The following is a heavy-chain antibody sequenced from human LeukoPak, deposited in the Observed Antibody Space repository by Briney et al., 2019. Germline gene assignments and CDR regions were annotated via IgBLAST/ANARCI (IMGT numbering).Heavy chain of an antibody. J-gene: IGHJ3*02. Sequence: PSETLSLTCAVYGGSFSVYYWSWIRQPPGKGLEWIGEINHSGSTNYNPSLKSRVTISVDTSKNQFSLKLSSVTAADTAVYYCARGREGNAFDIWGQGTMVTVSS. CDR2: INHSGST. CDR3: ARGREGNAFDI. CDR1: GGSFSVYY. V-gene: IGHV4-34*01.